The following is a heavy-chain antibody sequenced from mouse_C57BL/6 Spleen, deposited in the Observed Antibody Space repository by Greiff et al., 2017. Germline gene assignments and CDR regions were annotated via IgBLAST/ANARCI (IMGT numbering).Heavy chain of an antibody. CDR3: TRPYITTVVGFDY. D-gene: IGHD1-1*01. Sequence: VQLQQSGAELVRPGASVTLSCKASGYTFTDYEMHWVKQTPVNGLEWIGAIDPETGGTAYNQKFKGKAILTADKSSSTAYMELRSLTSEDSAVYYCTRPYITTVVGFDYWGQGTTLTVSS. CDR1: GYTFTDYE. J-gene: IGHJ2*01. CDR2: IDPETGGT. V-gene: IGHV1-15*01.